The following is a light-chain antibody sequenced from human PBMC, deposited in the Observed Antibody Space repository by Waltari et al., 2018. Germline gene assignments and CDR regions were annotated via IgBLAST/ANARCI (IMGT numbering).Light chain of an antibody. J-gene: IGKJ4*01. CDR1: QTVRTTY. CDR3: QQYDISPLT. CDR2: GAS. V-gene: IGKV3-20*01. Sequence: EIVLTQSPGTLSLSPGERATLSCRASQTVRTTYLAWYQQKPGQAPILRIYGASSRATGIPDRFSGSGSGTDFSLTISSLEPEDFAVYYCQQYDISPLTFGGGTKVEIK.